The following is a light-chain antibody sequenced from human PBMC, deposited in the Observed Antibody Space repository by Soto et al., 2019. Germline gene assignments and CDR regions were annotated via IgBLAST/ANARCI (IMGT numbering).Light chain of an antibody. V-gene: IGLV1-44*01. CDR1: NSNIGGNT. CDR3: ATWDDRLNDAV. CDR2: SND. J-gene: IGLJ1*01. Sequence: QSALTQPPSASGTPGQRVTISCSGSNSNIGGNTVNWYQQLPGAAPKLLMYSNDQRPSGVPDRFSGSKFGTTASLAISGLQSEDEADYRCATWDDRLNDAVFGDGTKVTV.